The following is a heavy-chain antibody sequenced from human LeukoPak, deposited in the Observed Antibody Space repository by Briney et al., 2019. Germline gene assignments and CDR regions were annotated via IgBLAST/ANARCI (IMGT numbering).Heavy chain of an antibody. Sequence: SQTLSLTCTVSGGSISSGSYWSWIRQPAGKGLEWIGRIYTSGSTNYNPSLKSRVTISVDTSKNQFSLKLSSVTAADTALYYCARVGYSGSGNYYNDRGAFDYWGQGTLVTVSS. CDR3: ARVGYSGSGNYYNDRGAFDY. V-gene: IGHV4-61*02. CDR1: GGSISSGSY. CDR2: IYTSGST. J-gene: IGHJ4*02. D-gene: IGHD3-10*01.